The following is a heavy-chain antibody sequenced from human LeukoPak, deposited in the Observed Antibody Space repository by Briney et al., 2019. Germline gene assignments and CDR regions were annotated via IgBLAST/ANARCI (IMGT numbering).Heavy chain of an antibody. CDR2: MNPNSGNT. Sequence: ASVKVSCKASGYTFTSYDINWVRQATGQGLEWMGWMNPNSGNTGYAQKFRGRVTMTRNTSISTAYMELSSLRSEDTAVYYCARGGDCSSTSCPGVWYDFWSGYAYYYYYYGMDVWGQGTTVTVSS. V-gene: IGHV1-8*01. CDR3: ARGGDCSSTSCPGVWYDFWSGYAYYYYYYGMDV. J-gene: IGHJ6*02. D-gene: IGHD3-3*01. CDR1: GYTFTSYD.